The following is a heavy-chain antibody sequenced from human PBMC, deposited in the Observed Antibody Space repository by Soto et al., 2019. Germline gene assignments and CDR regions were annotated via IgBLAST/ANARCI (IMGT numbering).Heavy chain of an antibody. Sequence: PAPVNHTQSVPLACTFRGFSHSPNRMCVSCIRQPPGKALEWLARIDWDDDKDYTTSLKTRLTISKDTSKNQVVLTMTNMDPVDTATYYCARTRVRPSYYGMDVWGQGTTVTVSS. CDR1: GFSHSPNRMC. CDR3: ARTRVRPSYYGMDV. J-gene: IGHJ6*02. V-gene: IGHV2-70*11. D-gene: IGHD1-1*01. CDR2: IDWDDDK.